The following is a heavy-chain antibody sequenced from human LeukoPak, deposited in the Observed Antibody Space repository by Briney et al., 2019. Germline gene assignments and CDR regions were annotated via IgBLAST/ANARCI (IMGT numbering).Heavy chain of an antibody. J-gene: IGHJ4*02. D-gene: IGHD3-10*02. Sequence: ETLSLSCAISGDSVSSNTADWNWIRQAPSRGLEWLGRTYYSSKWYNEYALAVRSRININPDTSKNHFSLQLKSVTPEDTAVYYCARSQDYVGVDYWGQGTLVTAYS. V-gene: IGHV6-1*01. CDR3: ARSQDYVGVDY. CDR2: TYYSSKWYN. CDR1: GDSVSSNTAD.